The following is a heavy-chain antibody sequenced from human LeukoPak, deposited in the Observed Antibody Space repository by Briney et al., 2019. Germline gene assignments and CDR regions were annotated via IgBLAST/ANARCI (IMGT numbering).Heavy chain of an antibody. Sequence: SSETLSLTCTVSGASIDSGRYYWGWIRQPPGKGLEWIGSIHYSGTTYYNPSLKSRFTISIDTSNNQFSLKLSSVTAADTAVYYCARGTPYNPWGQGTLVTVSS. J-gene: IGHJ5*02. CDR2: IHYSGTT. CDR1: GASIDSGRYY. D-gene: IGHD4-11*01. V-gene: IGHV4-39*07. CDR3: ARGTPYNP.